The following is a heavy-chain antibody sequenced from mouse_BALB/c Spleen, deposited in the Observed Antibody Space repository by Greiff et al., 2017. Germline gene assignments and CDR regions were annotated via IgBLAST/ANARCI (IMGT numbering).Heavy chain of an antibody. D-gene: IGHD1-1*01. CDR2: IDPENGDT. Sequence: VQLQQSGAELVRSGASVKLSCTASGFNIKDYYMHWVKQRPEQGLEWIGWIDPENGDTEYATKFQGKATMTADTSSNTAYLQLSSLTSEDTAVYYCRITTVPGSYWGQGTSVTVSS. V-gene: IGHV14-4*02. CDR1: GFNIKDYY. J-gene: IGHJ4*01. CDR3: RITTVPGSY.